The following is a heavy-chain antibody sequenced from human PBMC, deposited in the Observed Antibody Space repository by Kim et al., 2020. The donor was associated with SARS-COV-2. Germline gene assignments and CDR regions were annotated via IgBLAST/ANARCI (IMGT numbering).Heavy chain of an antibody. CDR2: IYYSGST. J-gene: IGHJ5*02. CDR3: ARSGAGNYYDSSGYRAVDP. Sequence: SETLSLTCTVSGGSISSYYWSWIRQPPGKGLEWIGYIYYSGSTNYNPSLKSRVTISVDTSKNQFSLKLSSVTAADTAVYYCARSGAGNYYDSSGYRAVDPWGQGTLVTVSS. D-gene: IGHD3-22*01. V-gene: IGHV4-59*08. CDR1: GGSISSYY.